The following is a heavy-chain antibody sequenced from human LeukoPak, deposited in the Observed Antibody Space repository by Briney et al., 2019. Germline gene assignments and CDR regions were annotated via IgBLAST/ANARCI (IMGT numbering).Heavy chain of an antibody. CDR1: GGSISSSSCY. CDR2: IYYSGRT. CDR3: AIIEYRDPGWYFDL. V-gene: IGHV4-39*01. D-gene: IGHD2/OR15-2a*01. Sequence: SETLSLTCTVFGGSISSSSCYWGWIRQPPGKGLEWIGSIYYSGRTFYNPSLKSRVAMSVDMSNNQFSLKLSSVTAADTTVYYCAIIEYRDPGWYFDLWGRGTLVTVSS. J-gene: IGHJ2*01.